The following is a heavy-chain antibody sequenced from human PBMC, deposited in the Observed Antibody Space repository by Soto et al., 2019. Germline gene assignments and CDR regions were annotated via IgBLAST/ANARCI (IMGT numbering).Heavy chain of an antibody. CDR3: ARGRERGYCSSTSCYDGYYYYYMDV. CDR2: IKQDGSEK. V-gene: IGHV3-7*01. D-gene: IGHD2-2*01. J-gene: IGHJ6*03. CDR1: GFTFSSYW. Sequence: EVQLVESGGGLVQPGGSLRLSCAASGFTFSSYWMSWVRQAPGKGLEWVANIKQDGSEKYYVDSVKGRFTISRDNAKNSLYLQMNSLRAEDTAVYYCARGRERGYCSSTSCYDGYYYYYMDVWGKGTTVTVSS.